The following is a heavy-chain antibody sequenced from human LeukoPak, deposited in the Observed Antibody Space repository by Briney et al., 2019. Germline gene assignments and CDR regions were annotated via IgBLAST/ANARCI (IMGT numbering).Heavy chain of an antibody. Sequence: PGGSLRLSCVASGFTFYSYWMHWVRQAPGKGLVWVSCINSDGSTSNYADSVKGRFTISRDNAKNTLYLQMHSLRAEDTAVYYCARDEPTVTTGPPVGSWGQGTLVTVSS. CDR3: ARDEPTVTTGPPVGS. J-gene: IGHJ4*02. CDR2: INSDGSTS. D-gene: IGHD4-17*01. CDR1: GFTFYSYW. V-gene: IGHV3-74*01.